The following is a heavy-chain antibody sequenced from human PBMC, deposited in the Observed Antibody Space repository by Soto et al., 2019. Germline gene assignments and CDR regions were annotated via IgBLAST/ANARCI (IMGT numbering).Heavy chain of an antibody. V-gene: IGHV4-59*08. CDR3: ARRDTMVRGTNYYYMDV. CDR2: IYYSGST. D-gene: IGHD3-10*01. Sequence: PSETLSLTCPFSCCSISSYYWSWVPQPPREGLEWIGYIYYSGSTNYNPSLKSRVTISVDTSKNQFSPKLSSVTAADTAVYYCARRDTMVRGTNYYYMDVWGKGTTVTVSS. J-gene: IGHJ6*03. CDR1: CCSISSYY.